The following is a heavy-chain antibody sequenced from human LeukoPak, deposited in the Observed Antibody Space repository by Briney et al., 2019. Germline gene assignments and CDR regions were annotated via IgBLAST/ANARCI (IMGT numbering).Heavy chain of an antibody. D-gene: IGHD3-16*01. V-gene: IGHV3-74*01. CDR2: IDNDGGST. CDR3: ARSSFPYYFDY. J-gene: IGHJ4*02. CDR1: GFTLSSYW. Sequence: PGGSLRLSCAASGFTLSSYWMHWVRQAPGKGLVWVSRIDNDGGSTTYADSVKGRFTISRDNAKNTLYLQMNSVRAEDTAVYYCARSSFPYYFDYWGQGTLATVSS.